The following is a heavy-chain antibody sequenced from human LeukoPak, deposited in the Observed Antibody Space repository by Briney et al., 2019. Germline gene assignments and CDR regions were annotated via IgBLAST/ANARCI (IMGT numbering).Heavy chain of an antibody. CDR3: ARDSPYSSSWLDY. CDR2: IYYTGTT. CDR1: GDSMISYY. V-gene: IGHV4-59*01. Sequence: SESLSLTCTVSGDSMISYYWSWIRQLPGKGLEWIGYIYYTGTTNYNPSLRSRVIISVDTSRNQFSLRLNSVTAADTAVYYCARDSPYSSSWLDYWGQGTLVTVSS. J-gene: IGHJ4*02. D-gene: IGHD6-13*01.